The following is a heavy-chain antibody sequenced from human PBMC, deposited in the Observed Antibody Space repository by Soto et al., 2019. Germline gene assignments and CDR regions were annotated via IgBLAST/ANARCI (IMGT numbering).Heavy chain of an antibody. CDR3: ARLYCSSTSCYDANWFDP. CDR2: IYPGDSDT. V-gene: IGHV5-51*01. D-gene: IGHD2-2*01. CDR1: GYSFTSYW. Sequence: GESLKISCKGSGYSFTSYWIGWVRQMPGKGLEWMGIIYPGDSDTRYSPSFQGQVTISADKSISTAYLQWSSLKASGTAMYYCARLYCSSTSCYDANWFDPWGQGTLVTVSS. J-gene: IGHJ5*02.